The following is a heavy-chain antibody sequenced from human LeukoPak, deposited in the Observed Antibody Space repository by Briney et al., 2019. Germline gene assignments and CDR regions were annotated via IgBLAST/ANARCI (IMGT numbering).Heavy chain of an antibody. CDR3: ARGPLSSSWTSDFDY. V-gene: IGHV1-69*13. CDR1: GGTFSSYA. CDR2: IIPIFGTA. J-gene: IGHJ4*02. D-gene: IGHD6-13*01. Sequence: ASVKVSCKASGGTFSSYAISWVRQAPGQGLEWMGGIIPIFGTANYAQKFQGRVTITADESTSTAYMELSSLRSEDTAVYYCARGPLSSSWTSDFDYWGQGTLVTVSP.